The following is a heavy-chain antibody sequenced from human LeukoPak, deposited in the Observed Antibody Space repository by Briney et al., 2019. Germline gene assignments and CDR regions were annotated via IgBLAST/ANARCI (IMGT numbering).Heavy chain of an antibody. CDR1: GYTFTGYY. V-gene: IGHV1-2*02. Sequence: GASVKVSCKASGYTFTGYYMHWVRQAPGQGLEWMGWINPNSGGTNYAQKFQGRVTMTRDTSISTAYMELSRLRSDDTAVYYCARGYYDSSGYYNDAFDIWGQGTVVTVSS. CDR2: INPNSGGT. J-gene: IGHJ3*02. D-gene: IGHD3-22*01. CDR3: ARGYYDSSGYYNDAFDI.